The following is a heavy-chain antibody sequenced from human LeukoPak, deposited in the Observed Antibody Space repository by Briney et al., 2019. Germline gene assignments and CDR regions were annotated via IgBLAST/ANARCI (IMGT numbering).Heavy chain of an antibody. CDR2: IYMSGST. CDR1: VGPISSGNYY. J-gene: IGHJ4*02. D-gene: IGHD6-13*01. CDR3: ARDWGIAAATPYYFDH. V-gene: IGHV4-61*09. Sequence: SQTLSLTCTVSVGPISSGNYYYSWIRQSAGKGMEWIGNIYMSGSTRYNPSLMSRVAMSVDTSKHQFSLKISTSTAADTAVYYCARDWGIAAATPYYFDHWGQGILVTVSS.